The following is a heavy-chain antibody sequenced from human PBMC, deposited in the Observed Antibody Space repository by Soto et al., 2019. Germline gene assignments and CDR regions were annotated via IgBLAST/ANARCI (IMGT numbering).Heavy chain of an antibody. D-gene: IGHD3-3*01. J-gene: IGHJ4*02. CDR2: IDPSDSYT. V-gene: IGHV5-10-1*03. CDR3: ARSHRHYDFWSGPKKYYFDY. CDR1: GYSFTSYW. Sequence: DVQLVQSGAEVKKPGESLRISCKGSGYSFTSYWISWVRQMPGKGLEWMGRIDPSDSYTNYSPSFQGHVTISADKSISTAYLQWSSLKASDTAMYYCARSHRHYDFWSGPKKYYFDYWGQGTLVTVSS.